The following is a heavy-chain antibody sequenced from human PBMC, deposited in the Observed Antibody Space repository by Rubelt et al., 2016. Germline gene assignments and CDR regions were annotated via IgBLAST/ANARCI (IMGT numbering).Heavy chain of an antibody. CDR1: GFTFSSYA. CDR3: ARVPYGDYVWGLLGY. D-gene: IGHD3-16*01. Sequence: GFTFSSYAMHWVRQAPGKGLEWVAVISYDGSNKYYADSVKGRFTISRDNSKNTLYLQMNSLRAEDAAVYYCARVPYGDYVWGLLGYWGQGTLVTVSS. V-gene: IGHV3-30*04. J-gene: IGHJ4*02. CDR2: ISYDGSNK.